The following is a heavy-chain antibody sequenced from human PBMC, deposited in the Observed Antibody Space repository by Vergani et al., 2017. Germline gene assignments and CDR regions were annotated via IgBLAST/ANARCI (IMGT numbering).Heavy chain of an antibody. CDR2: VDPDDGET. J-gene: IGHJ6*02. Sequence: EVQLVQSGAEVKKPGATMKISCKVSGYTFTDHYMHWVKQAPGKGLEWMGRVDPDDGETIYAEKFKGRDTIAADTSTDTAHLEFSSLRSEDTAVYYCATPQTVTTGGMEVWGQGTTVIVSS. D-gene: IGHD4-17*01. V-gene: IGHV1-69-2*01. CDR3: ATPQTVTTGGMEV. CDR1: GYTFTDHY.